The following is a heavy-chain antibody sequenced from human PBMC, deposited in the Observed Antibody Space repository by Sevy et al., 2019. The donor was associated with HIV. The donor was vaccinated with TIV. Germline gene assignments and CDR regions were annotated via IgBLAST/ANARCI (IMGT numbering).Heavy chain of an antibody. D-gene: IGHD6-13*01. CDR3: ARDIAAAQTNWFDP. J-gene: IGHJ5*02. CDR1: GFTFSDYC. Sequence: GGSLRLSCAASGFTFSDYCMSWIRQAPGKGLEWVSYISCSGSTIYYADSVKGRFTISRDNAKNSLYLQMNSLRAEDTAVYYCARDIAAAQTNWFDPWGQGTLVTVSS. CDR2: ISCSGSTI. V-gene: IGHV3-11*01.